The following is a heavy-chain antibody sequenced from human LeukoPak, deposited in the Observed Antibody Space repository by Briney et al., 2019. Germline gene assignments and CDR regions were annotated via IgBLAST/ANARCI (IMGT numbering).Heavy chain of an antibody. J-gene: IGHJ3*02. Sequence: ASVKVSCKASGYTFTSYYMHWVRQAPGQGLKWMGIINPSGGSTSYAQKFQGRVTMTRDMSTSTVYMELSSLRSEDTAVYYCARDLTGNFFDIWGQGTMVTVSS. CDR3: ARDLTGNFFDI. D-gene: IGHD7-27*01. V-gene: IGHV1-46*01. CDR1: GYTFTSYY. CDR2: INPSGGST.